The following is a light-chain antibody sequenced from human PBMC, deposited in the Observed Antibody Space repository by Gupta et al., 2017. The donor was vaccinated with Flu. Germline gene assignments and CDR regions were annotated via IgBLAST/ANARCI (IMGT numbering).Light chain of an antibody. CDR1: SSDVGGYNY. CDR3: SSYTSSSTLV. V-gene: IGLV2-14*01. J-gene: IGLJ1*01. CDR2: EVS. Sequence: SALTQPASVPGSPGQSITISCTGTSSDVGGYNYVSWYQQHPGKAPKLMIYEVSNRPAGVSNLFSGSKSGNTASLTISGLQAEDEADYYCSSYTSSSTLVFGTGTKVTVL.